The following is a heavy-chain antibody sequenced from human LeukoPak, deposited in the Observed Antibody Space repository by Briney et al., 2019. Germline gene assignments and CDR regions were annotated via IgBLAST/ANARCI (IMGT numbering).Heavy chain of an antibody. J-gene: IGHJ4*02. CDR3: GKLGVGATTPPDY. CDR2: ISGSGGTT. Sequence: GGSLSLSCAVSGLTFSSYAMSWVRQPPGKGLEWGLAISGSGGTTYYAASVKGRFTISRATTKNTLYLQMNSLSAEDTAVYYWGKLGVGATTPPDYWGQGTLVTVSS. CDR1: GLTFSSYA. V-gene: IGHV3-23*01. D-gene: IGHD1-26*01.